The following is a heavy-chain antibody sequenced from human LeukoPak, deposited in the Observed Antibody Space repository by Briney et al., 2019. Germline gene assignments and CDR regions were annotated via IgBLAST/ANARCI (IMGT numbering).Heavy chain of an antibody. CDR2: IRQGGDTK. D-gene: IGHD6-13*01. Sequence: GGSLRLSCAASGFPFNAYWMTWVRQAPGKGLEWVANIRQGGDTKYYVDSVKGRFTISRDNAMNSLYLQMNSLRAEDTAIYYCARSLPYGTTWYGRSDFWGQGTLVTVSS. CDR3: ARSLPYGTTWYGRSDF. CDR1: GFPFNAYW. V-gene: IGHV3-7*03. J-gene: IGHJ4*02.